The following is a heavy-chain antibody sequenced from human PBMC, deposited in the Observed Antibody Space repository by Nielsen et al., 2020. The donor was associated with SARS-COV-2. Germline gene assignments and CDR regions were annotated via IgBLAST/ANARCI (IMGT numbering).Heavy chain of an antibody. CDR1: GFTFSSYG. V-gene: IGHV3-33*01. CDR2: IWYDGSNK. Sequence: GESLKISCAASGFTFSSYGMHWVRQAPGKGLEWVAVIWYDGSNKYYADSVKGRFTISRDNAKNSLYLQMNSLRAEDTAVYYCAREPNYDFWSGYYTYYYYGMDVWGQGTTVTVSS. J-gene: IGHJ6*02. CDR3: AREPNYDFWSGYYTYYYYGMDV. D-gene: IGHD3-3*01.